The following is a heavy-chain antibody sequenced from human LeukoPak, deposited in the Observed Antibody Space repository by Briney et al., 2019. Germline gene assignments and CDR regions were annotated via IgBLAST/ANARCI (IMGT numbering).Heavy chain of an antibody. D-gene: IGHD3-3*01. CDR3: ARSLVDFWSGYYGGTLDS. J-gene: IGHJ4*02. V-gene: IGHV3-21*01. Sequence: GGSLRLSCAASGFTFSSYSMNWVRQAPGKGLEWVSSISSSSSYIYYADSVKGRFTISRDNAKNSLYLQMNSLRAEDTAVYYCARSLVDFWSGYYGGTLDSWGQGTLVTVSS. CDR2: ISSSSSYI. CDR1: GFTFSSYS.